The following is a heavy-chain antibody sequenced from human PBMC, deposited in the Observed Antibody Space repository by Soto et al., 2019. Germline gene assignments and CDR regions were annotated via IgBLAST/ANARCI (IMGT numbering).Heavy chain of an antibody. V-gene: IGHV4-59*08. J-gene: IGHJ4*02. Sequence: QVQLQESGPGLVKPSETLSLTCTVSGGSMSSYYWSWIRQPPGKGLEWIGYIYYSGSTNYNPSLKSRVTISVDTSKNQISLKLNSVTAADTAVYYCARRWGGALDYWGQGTLVTVSS. CDR2: IYYSGST. D-gene: IGHD3-16*01. CDR1: GGSMSSYY. CDR3: ARRWGGALDY.